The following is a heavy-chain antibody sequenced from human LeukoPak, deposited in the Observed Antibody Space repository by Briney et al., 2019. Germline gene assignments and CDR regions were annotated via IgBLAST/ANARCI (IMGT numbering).Heavy chain of an antibody. CDR3: AKDLTPTPYKSPGSYYCYAMHV. D-gene: IGHD3-10*01. V-gene: IGHV3-23*01. Sequence: GGSLRLSCAPSPFTFSNYAINWVRQAPRKGLEWVSVISGSGGTTYYTDSAKGGFTLSRDNSKKTLYLQINTLRAHGTAVYYCAKDLTPTPYKSPGSYYCYAMHVWGQGPSVSVPS. CDR2: ISGSGGTT. CDR1: PFTFSNYA. J-gene: IGHJ6*02.